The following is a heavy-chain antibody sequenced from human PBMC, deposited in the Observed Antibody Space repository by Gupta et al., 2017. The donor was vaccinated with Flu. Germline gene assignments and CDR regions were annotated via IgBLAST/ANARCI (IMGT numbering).Heavy chain of an antibody. J-gene: IGHJ6*02. CDR2: IFSSGEK. V-gene: IGHV2-26*01. CDR3: ARIRTGDGYNYGGADYYGMDV. Sequence: ALEWLAHIFSSGEKSYITSLKTRLAISKDASKSQVVLSMTNMDPLDTATYYCARIRTGDGYNYGGADYYGMDVWGQGTTVTVSS. D-gene: IGHD5-12*01.